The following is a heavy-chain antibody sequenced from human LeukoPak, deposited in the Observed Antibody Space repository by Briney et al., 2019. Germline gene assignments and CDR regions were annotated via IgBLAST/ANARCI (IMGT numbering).Heavy chain of an antibody. Sequence: GGSLRLSCAASGFTFSSYEMNWVRQAPGKGLEWVSYISSSGSTIYYADSVKGRFTISRDNAKNSLYLQMNSLRAEDTAVYYCASYSGSYYGGDYWGQGTLVTVSS. D-gene: IGHD1-26*01. CDR2: ISSSGSTI. V-gene: IGHV3-48*03. J-gene: IGHJ4*02. CDR1: GFTFSSYE. CDR3: ASYSGSYYGGDY.